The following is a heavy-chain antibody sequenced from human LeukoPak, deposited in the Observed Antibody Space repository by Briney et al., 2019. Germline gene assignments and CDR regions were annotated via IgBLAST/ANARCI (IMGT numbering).Heavy chain of an antibody. CDR1: GFXFSRYG. V-gene: IGHV3-33*06. Sequence: PGRSLRLSCAASGFXFSRYGMHWVRQAPGKGLEWVAVIWYDGSIKYYADSVKGRFTISKDNSKNTLYLQMNSLRAEDTAVYYCAKADEMNMDYWGQGTLVTVSS. D-gene: IGHD2/OR15-2a*01. CDR3: AKADEMNMDY. CDR2: IWYDGSIK. J-gene: IGHJ4*02.